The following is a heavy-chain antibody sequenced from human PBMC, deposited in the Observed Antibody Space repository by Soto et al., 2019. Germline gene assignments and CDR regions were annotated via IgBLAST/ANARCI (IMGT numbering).Heavy chain of an antibody. V-gene: IGHV1-2*02. J-gene: IGHJ4*02. D-gene: IGHD1-1*01. Sequence: ASVKVSCKASGYTFTDYYIHWVRQAPGQGLDWMGWINPNSDGTNYARKFQGRVTMTRDTSINTAYMELSRLTSDDTAVYYCARDFGETWNAVSYRFHYWGQGTLVTVSS. CDR1: GYTFTDYY. CDR2: INPNSDGT. CDR3: ARDFGETWNAVSYRFHY.